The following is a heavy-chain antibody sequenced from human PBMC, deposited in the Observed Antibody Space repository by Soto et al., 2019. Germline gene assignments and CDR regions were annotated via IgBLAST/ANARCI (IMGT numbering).Heavy chain of an antibody. CDR3: ARVPDV. J-gene: IGHJ6*02. Sequence: SETLSLTCTVSGGSISSYYWSWIRQPPGKGLEWIGYIYYSGITDYNPSLKSRVTISVDTSKSQFSRKLSSVTAADTAVYYCARVPDVWGQGTTVTVSS. V-gene: IGHV4-59*01. CDR1: GGSISSYY. CDR2: IYYSGIT.